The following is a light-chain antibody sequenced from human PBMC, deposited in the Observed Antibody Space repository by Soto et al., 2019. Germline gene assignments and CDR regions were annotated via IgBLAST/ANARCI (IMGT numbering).Light chain of an antibody. CDR1: QSISSY. CDR2: AAS. J-gene: IGKJ1*01. CDR3: LQHNSYPRT. V-gene: IGKV1-17*01. Sequence: DIQMTQSPSSLSASVGDRVTITCRASQSISSYLNWYQQKPGKAPKLLIYAASSLQSGVPSRFSGSGSGKEFTLTISSLQPEDFATYYCLQHNSYPRTFGQGTKVDIK.